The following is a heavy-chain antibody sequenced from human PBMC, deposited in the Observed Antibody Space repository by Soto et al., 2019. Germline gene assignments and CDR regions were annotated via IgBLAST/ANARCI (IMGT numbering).Heavy chain of an antibody. CDR1: GFTFSYYD. V-gene: IGHV3-33*01. CDR3: ARAEGIAVAD. Sequence: QVQLVESGGGVVQPGRSLRLSCAASGFTFSYYDMHWVRQAPGKGLEWVAIIWYDGSNKYYVDSVKGRFTISRDNSKNTLYLQMNSLRAEDTAVYYCARAEGIAVADWGQGTLVTVSS. J-gene: IGHJ4*02. CDR2: IWYDGSNK. D-gene: IGHD6-19*01.